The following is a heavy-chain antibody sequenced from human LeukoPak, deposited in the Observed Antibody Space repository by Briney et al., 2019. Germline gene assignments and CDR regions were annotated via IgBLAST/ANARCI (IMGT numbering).Heavy chain of an antibody. V-gene: IGHV4-59*08. J-gene: IGHJ4*02. CDR3: ATRRTDCRGGTCYPYYFDY. CDR2: IYYSGST. D-gene: IGHD2-15*01. CDR1: GGSISSYY. Sequence: SETLSLTCTVSGGSISSYYWSWIRQPPGKGLEWIGYIYYSGSTYYNPSLESRLTISVDTSKKQFSLRLSSVTAADTAVYYCATRRTDCRGGTCYPYYFDYWGQGTLVTVSS.